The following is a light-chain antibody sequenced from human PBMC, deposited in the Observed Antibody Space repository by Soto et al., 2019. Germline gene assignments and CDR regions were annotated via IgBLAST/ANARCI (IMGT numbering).Light chain of an antibody. Sequence: EIVMTQSPATLSVSPGETATLSCWASQSLRSNLAWYQQKPGQAPRLLIYGASTRVTGTPARFCGSGSGTEVTLPVSRLHSEVFAVYYCQQYSQWPPWTFGQETNVEL. J-gene: IGKJ1*01. CDR1: QSLRSN. CDR3: QQYSQWPPWT. V-gene: IGKV3-15*01. CDR2: GAS.